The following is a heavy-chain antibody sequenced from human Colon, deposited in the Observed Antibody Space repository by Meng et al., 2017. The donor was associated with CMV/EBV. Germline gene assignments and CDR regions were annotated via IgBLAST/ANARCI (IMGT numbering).Heavy chain of an antibody. J-gene: IGHJ4*02. CDR3: ARVKDFYDHCVGY. Sequence: QASGYTFTTYYIHWVRQAPGQGLEWMGRITPTSGNTNYAEKFQGRVTMTRDTSSNTAYMELTSLTSDDTAVYYCARVKDFYDHCVGYWGQGTLVTVSS. D-gene: IGHD3-3*01. CDR2: ITPTSGNT. V-gene: IGHV1-2*06. CDR1: GYTFTTYY.